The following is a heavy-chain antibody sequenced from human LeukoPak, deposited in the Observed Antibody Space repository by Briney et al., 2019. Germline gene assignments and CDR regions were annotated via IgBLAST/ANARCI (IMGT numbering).Heavy chain of an antibody. CDR1: GGSISSYY. Sequence: SETLSLTCTVSGGSISSYYWSWIRQPPGKGLEWIGYIYYSGSTNYNPSLKSRVTISVDTSKNQFSLKLSSVTAADTAVYYCARPRGIYSSTWYGAFDIWGQGTMVTVSS. J-gene: IGHJ3*02. CDR2: IYYSGST. V-gene: IGHV4-59*08. D-gene: IGHD6-13*01. CDR3: ARPRGIYSSTWYGAFDI.